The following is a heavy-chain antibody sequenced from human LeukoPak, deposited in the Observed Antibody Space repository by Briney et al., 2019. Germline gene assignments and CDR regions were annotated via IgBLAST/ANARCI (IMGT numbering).Heavy chain of an antibody. D-gene: IGHD2-2*01. V-gene: IGHV1-18*01. CDR1: GYTFTTSG. Sequence: ASVKVSCKASGYTFTTSGINWVRQAPGQGLEWMGCINVYNGNTNYAQKFQGRITMTRGTSTSTAYMELRSLKSDDTAVYYCARGLVVPAAMGEFDYWGQGTLIAVSS. CDR2: INVYNGNT. CDR3: ARGLVVPAAMGEFDY. J-gene: IGHJ4*02.